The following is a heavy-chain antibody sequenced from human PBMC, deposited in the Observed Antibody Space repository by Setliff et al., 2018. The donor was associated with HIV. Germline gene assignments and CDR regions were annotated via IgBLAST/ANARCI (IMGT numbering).Heavy chain of an antibody. CDR1: GGSFSGYF. V-gene: IGHV4-34*01. Sequence: SETLSLTCAVYGGSFSGYFWSWIRQPPGKGLEWIGEINLGGGTNYNPSLKSRLTISVDTSKNQFSLKLNSVTAADTAVYYCARGYCSGGSCYGDTGGYHPFDYWGQGTLVTVSS. D-gene: IGHD2-15*01. CDR3: ARGYCSGGSCYGDTGGYHPFDY. CDR2: INLGGGT. J-gene: IGHJ4*02.